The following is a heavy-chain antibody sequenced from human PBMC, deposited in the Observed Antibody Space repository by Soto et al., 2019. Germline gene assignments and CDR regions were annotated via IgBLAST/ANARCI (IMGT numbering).Heavy chain of an antibody. D-gene: IGHD5-18*01. CDR2: INHSGST. CDR3: ARDGVGYSYGYLYYYYMDV. J-gene: IGHJ6*03. V-gene: IGHV4-34*01. Sequence: QVQLQQWGAGLLKPSETLSLTCAVYGGSFSGYYWSWIRQPPGKGLEWMGEINHSGSTNYNPSLKSRVTISVDTSKNQFSLKLSSVTAADTAVYYCARDGVGYSYGYLYYYYMDVWGKGTTVTVSS. CDR1: GGSFSGYY.